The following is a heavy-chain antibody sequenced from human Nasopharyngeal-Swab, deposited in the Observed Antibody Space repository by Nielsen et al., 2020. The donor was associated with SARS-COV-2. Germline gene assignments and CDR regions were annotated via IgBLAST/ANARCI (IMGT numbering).Heavy chain of an antibody. D-gene: IGHD6-13*01. Sequence: GESLKISCAASGFTFSNYAMSWVRQAPGKGLEWVSSISGSVGSTYYADSVKGRFTISRDNSKNTLSLQMNSLRAEDTVVYYCAKDGEEQQLVRYFQHWGQGTLVTVSS. J-gene: IGHJ1*01. CDR3: AKDGEEQQLVRYFQH. CDR2: ISGSVGST. CDR1: GFTFSNYA. V-gene: IGHV3-23*01.